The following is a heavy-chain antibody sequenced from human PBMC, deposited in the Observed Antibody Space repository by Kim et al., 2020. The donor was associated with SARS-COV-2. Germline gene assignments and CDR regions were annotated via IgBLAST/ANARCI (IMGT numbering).Heavy chain of an antibody. J-gene: IGHJ5*02. Sequence: ASVKVSCKASGYTFTGYYMHWVRQAPGQGLEWMGRINPNSGGTNYAQKFQGRVTMTRDTSISTAYMELSRLRSDDTAVYYCARDKGYCSSTSCYPSWFDPWGQGTLVTVSS. CDR3: ARDKGYCSSTSCYPSWFDP. CDR2: INPNSGGT. D-gene: IGHD2-2*01. V-gene: IGHV1-2*06. CDR1: GYTFTGYY.